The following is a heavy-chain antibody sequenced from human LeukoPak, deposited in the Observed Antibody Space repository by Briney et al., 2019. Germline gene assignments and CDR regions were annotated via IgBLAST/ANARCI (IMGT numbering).Heavy chain of an antibody. CDR1: GYTFTSYY. J-gene: IGHJ5*02. Sequence: ASVKVSCKASGYTFTSYYMHWVRQAPGQGLEWMGWMNPNSGNTGYAQKFQGRVTITRNTSISTAYMELSSLRSEDTAVYYCARAYYDSSGYYNPWGQGTLVTVSS. V-gene: IGHV1-8*03. CDR3: ARAYYDSSGYYNP. D-gene: IGHD3-22*01. CDR2: MNPNSGNT.